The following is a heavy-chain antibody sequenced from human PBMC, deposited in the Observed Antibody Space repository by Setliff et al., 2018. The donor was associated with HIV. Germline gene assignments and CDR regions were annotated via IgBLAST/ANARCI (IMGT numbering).Heavy chain of an antibody. V-gene: IGHV3-30*03. CDR2: ISYDGTNE. Sequence: PGGSLRLSCAASGFTLSDYAMHWVRQAPGKGLEWVAVISYDGTNEYYADSVKGRFTISRDNYKNTVFLQMNSLRVDDSALYYCTRLYYYASGSYDYWGQGTLVTVSS. CDR3: TRLYYYASGSYDY. D-gene: IGHD3-10*01. CDR1: GFTLSDYA. J-gene: IGHJ4*02.